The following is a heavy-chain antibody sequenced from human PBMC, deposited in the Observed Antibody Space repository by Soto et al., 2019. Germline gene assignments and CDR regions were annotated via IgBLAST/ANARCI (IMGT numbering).Heavy chain of an antibody. D-gene: IGHD6-13*01. CDR3: ARIATNAFDI. Sequence: WTWIRQHPGKGLAWIGYTYYTGISYYNPSLKSRVSISLDTSKNQFSLNLSSVMAADTAVYYCARIATNAFDIWGQGTMVTVSS. J-gene: IGHJ3*02. CDR2: TYYTGIS. V-gene: IGHV4-31*02.